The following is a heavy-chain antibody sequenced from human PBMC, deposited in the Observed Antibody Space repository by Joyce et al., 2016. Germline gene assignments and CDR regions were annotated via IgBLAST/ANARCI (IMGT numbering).Heavy chain of an antibody. V-gene: IGHV1-69*01. J-gene: IGHJ1*01. D-gene: IGHD5-24*01. CDR3: ARGRGATIGRDLQF. CDR2: IIPIFATT. CDR1: GGTFSSQT. Sequence: QVFLEQSGAEVKKPGSSVKVSCKASGGTFSSQTINWLRQAPGQGLEWMGGIIPIFATTNYAQKFQGRVAIPADDSTSTTSLELSSLRSDDTAVYYCARGRGATIGRDLQFWGQGTRLTVSS.